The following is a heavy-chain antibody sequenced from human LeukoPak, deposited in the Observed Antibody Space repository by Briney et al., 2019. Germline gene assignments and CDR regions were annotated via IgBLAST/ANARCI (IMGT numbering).Heavy chain of an antibody. D-gene: IGHD1-1*01. Sequence: PAGSLRLSCAASGFTFSSYSRNWVRQAPGKGLEWVSSISSSSTYIYYADSVKGRFTISRYNAKNSLYLQMNSLRAEDTAVYYCARDSGQFDYWGQGTLVTVSS. J-gene: IGHJ4*02. CDR2: ISSSSTYI. CDR3: ARDSGQFDY. V-gene: IGHV3-21*01. CDR1: GFTFSSYS.